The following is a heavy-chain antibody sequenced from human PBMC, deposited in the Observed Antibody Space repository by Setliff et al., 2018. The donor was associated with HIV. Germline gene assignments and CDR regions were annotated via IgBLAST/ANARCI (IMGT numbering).Heavy chain of an antibody. D-gene: IGHD2-15*01. J-gene: IGHJ4*01. CDR3: ARGALLAVFDFDH. CDR2: INVGKGDT. V-gene: IGHV1-3*01. Sequence: ASVKVSCKTSGYTFTTYSIHWVRQAPGQSLEWMGWINVGKGDTKYSQELQGRITITTDTSANTAYIELSSLRSDDTAVYFCARGALLAVFDFDHWGHGTLVTVSS. CDR1: GYTFTTYS.